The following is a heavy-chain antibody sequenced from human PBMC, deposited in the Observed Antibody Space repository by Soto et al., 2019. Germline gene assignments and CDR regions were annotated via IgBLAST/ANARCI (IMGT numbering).Heavy chain of an antibody. CDR2: INPNSGGT. V-gene: IGHV1-2*04. D-gene: IGHD5-12*01. J-gene: IGHJ3*02. Sequence: GASVKVSCKASGYTFTGYYMHWVRQAPGQGLEWMGWINPNSGGTNYAQKFQGWVTMTRDTSISTSYMELSRLRSDDTAVYYCAIAGRTVARFDAFDICGQGSMVPVSS. CDR3: AIAGRTVARFDAFDI. CDR1: GYTFTGYY.